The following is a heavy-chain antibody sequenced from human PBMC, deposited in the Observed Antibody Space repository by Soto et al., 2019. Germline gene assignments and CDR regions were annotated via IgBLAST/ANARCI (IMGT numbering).Heavy chain of an antibody. CDR1: GFTFSNAW. J-gene: IGHJ6*02. Sequence: PGGSLRLSCAASGFTFSNAWMNWVRQAPGKGLEWVGRIKSKTDGGTTDYAAPVKGRFTISRDDSKNTLYLQMNSLKTEDTAVYYCTTDRNTATEITRNYYYYGMDVWGQGTTVTVSS. CDR2: IKSKTDGGTT. V-gene: IGHV3-15*07. D-gene: IGHD5-18*01. CDR3: TTDRNTATEITRNYYYYGMDV.